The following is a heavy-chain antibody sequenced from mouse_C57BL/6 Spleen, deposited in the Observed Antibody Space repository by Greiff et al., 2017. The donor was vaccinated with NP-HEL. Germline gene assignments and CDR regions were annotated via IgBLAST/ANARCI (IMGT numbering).Heavy chain of an antibody. CDR1: GYTFTDYY. V-gene: IGHV1-26*01. Sequence: VQLQQSGPELVKPGASVKISCKASGYTFTDYYMNWVKQSHGKSLEWIGDINPNNGGTSYNQKFKGKATLTVDKSSSTADMELRSLTSEDSAVYYCARCGSSLDYWGQGTTLTVSS. J-gene: IGHJ2*01. D-gene: IGHD1-1*01. CDR2: INPNNGGT. CDR3: ARCGSSLDY.